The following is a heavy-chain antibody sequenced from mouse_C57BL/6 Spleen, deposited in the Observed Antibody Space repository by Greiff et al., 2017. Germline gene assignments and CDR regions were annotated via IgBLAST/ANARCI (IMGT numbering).Heavy chain of an antibody. D-gene: IGHD2-5*01. Sequence: VQLKESVAELVRPGASVKLSCTASGFNIKNTYMHWVKQRPEQGLEWIGRIDPANGNTKYAPKFQGKATITADTSSNTAYLQLSSLTSEDTAIYYCARLVYSNYWYFDVWGTGTTVTVSS. V-gene: IGHV14-3*01. CDR1: GFNIKNTY. CDR2: IDPANGNT. CDR3: ARLVYSNYWYFDV. J-gene: IGHJ1*03.